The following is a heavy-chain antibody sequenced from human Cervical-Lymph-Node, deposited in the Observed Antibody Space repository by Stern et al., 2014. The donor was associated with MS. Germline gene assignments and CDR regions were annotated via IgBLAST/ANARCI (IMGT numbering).Heavy chain of an antibody. D-gene: IGHD6-13*01. CDR1: GFTFSNYA. V-gene: IGHV3-23*04. J-gene: IGHJ2*01. Sequence: EDQLVESGGGLVQPGGSLRISCAASGFTFSNYAISWVRQAPGKGLEWVSAIISGSGSSTYYADSVKGRFTTSRDNSKNTLYLQMNSLRAEDTAVYYWAKAPSLAAGNRYFDLWGRGTLATVPS. CDR2: ISGSGSST. CDR3: AKAPSLAAGNRYFDL.